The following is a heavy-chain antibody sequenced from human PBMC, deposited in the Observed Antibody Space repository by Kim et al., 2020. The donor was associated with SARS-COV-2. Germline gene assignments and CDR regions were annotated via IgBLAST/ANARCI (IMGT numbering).Heavy chain of an antibody. V-gene: IGHV3-11*01. CDR2: INGDGSSM. J-gene: IGHJ4*02. Sequence: GGSLRLSCEASGFRFSDYYMSWIRQAPGKGLEWVAYINGDGSSMKCADSVNGRFSISRDNANKSLSLQMNSLTPEYTAVYYCVREPRNWGQGTLVTVSS. CDR1: GFRFSDYY. CDR3: VREPRN.